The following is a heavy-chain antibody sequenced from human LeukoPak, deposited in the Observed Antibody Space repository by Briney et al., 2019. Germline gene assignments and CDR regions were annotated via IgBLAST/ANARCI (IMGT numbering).Heavy chain of an antibody. V-gene: IGHV4-34*01. CDR3: ARGRRRITMVREPSGGYYGMDV. D-gene: IGHD3-10*01. Sequence: SETLSLTCAVYGGSFSGYFWSWIRQPPGKRLEWIGEINHSGSTNYNPSLKSRVTISVDTSKNQFSLKLSSVTAADTAVYYCARGRRRITMVREPSGGYYGMDVWGQGTTVTVSS. J-gene: IGHJ6*02. CDR1: GGSFSGYF. CDR2: INHSGST.